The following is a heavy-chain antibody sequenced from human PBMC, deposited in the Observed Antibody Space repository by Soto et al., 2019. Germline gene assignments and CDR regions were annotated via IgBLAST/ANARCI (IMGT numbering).Heavy chain of an antibody. CDR1: GFTFRSYN. CDR2: ISSSSSTI. J-gene: IGHJ4*01. D-gene: IGHD5-12*01. V-gene: IGHV3-48*02. Sequence: PGGSLRLSCAASGFTFRSYNINWVRQAPGKGLDWVSYISSSSSTIYYADSVKGRFTISRDNAKNSLYLQMNSLRDDDTAMYYCARGGTIAVTTIGDYWGQGTLVTVSS. CDR3: ARGGTIAVTTIGDY.